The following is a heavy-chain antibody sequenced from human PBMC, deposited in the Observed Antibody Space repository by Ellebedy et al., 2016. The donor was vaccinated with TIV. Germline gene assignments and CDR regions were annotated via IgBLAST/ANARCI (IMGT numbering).Heavy chain of an antibody. Sequence: GSLRLXXTVSGGSISSYYWSWIRQPPGKGLEWIGYIYYSGSTNYNPSLKSRVTISVDTSKNQFSLKLSSVTAADTAVYYCARHLEGIGFYGDYGGVVDYWGQGTLVTVSS. CDR1: GGSISSYY. CDR3: ARHLEGIGFYGDYGGVVDY. J-gene: IGHJ4*02. D-gene: IGHD4-17*01. CDR2: IYYSGST. V-gene: IGHV4-59*08.